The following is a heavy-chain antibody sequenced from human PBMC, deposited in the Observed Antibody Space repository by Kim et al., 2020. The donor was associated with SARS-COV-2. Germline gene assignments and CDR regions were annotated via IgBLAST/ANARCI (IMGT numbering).Heavy chain of an antibody. CDR1: GGTFSSYA. J-gene: IGHJ4*02. D-gene: IGHD3-10*01. Sequence: SVKVSCKASGGTFSSYAISWVRQAPGQGLEWMGGIIPIFGTANYAQKFQGRVTITADESTSTAYMELSSLRSEDTAVYYCARGAPAGFGELLYPLDFDYWGQGTLVTVSS. V-gene: IGHV1-69*13. CDR3: ARGAPAGFGELLYPLDFDY. CDR2: IIPIFGTA.